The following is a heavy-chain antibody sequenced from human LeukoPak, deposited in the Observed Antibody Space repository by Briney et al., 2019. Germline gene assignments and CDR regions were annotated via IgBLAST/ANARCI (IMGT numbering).Heavy chain of an antibody. V-gene: IGHV1-18*01. D-gene: IGHD3-22*01. CDR3: ARAVHYDSSGKKKFDY. Sequence: ASVKVSCKASGYTFTSYGISWVRQAPGQGLEWMGWISAYNGNTNYAQKLQGRVTMTTDTSTSTAYMELRSLRSDDTAVYYCARAVHYDSSGKKKFDYWGQGTLVTVSS. CDR1: GYTFTSYG. J-gene: IGHJ4*02. CDR2: ISAYNGNT.